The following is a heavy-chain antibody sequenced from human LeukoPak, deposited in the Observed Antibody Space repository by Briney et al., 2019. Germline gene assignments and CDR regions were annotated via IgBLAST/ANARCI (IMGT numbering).Heavy chain of an antibody. J-gene: IGHJ4*02. CDR3: AREPRTTVTTDY. CDR1: GGSISSGDYY. CDR2: IYYSGST. D-gene: IGHD4-17*01. Sequence: SQTLSLTCTVSGGSISSGDYYWSWIRQPPGTGLEWIGYIYYSGSTYYNPSLKSRVTISVDTSKNQFSLKLSSVTAADTAAYYCAREPRTTVTTDYWGQGTLVTVSS. V-gene: IGHV4-30-4*01.